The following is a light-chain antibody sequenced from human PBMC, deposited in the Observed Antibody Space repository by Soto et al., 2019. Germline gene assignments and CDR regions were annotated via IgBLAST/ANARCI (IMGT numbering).Light chain of an antibody. V-gene: IGLV2-11*01. J-gene: IGLJ1*01. CDR2: DVT. CDR3: CSYTGSYSYV. Sequence: QSALTQPHSVSRSPGQSVTFSCTGTSSDVGGYSYVSWYQQHPGKAPQLIIYDVTERPSGVPDRFSGSKSGNTASLTISGLQAEDEADYYCCSYTGSYSYVFGIGTKLTVL. CDR1: SSDVGGYSY.